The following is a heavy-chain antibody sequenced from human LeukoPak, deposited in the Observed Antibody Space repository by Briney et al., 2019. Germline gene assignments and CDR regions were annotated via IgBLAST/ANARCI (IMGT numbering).Heavy chain of an antibody. J-gene: IGHJ5*02. V-gene: IGHV3-74*01. CDR2: INSDGSST. CDR1: GFTFSSYW. D-gene: IGHD6-6*01. CDR3: ARAQYIPPFDP. Sequence: GGSLRLSCAASGFTFSSYWMHWVRQAPGKGLVWVSRINSDGSSTSYADSVKGRFTISRENAKNTLYLQMNSLRAEDTAVYYCARAQYIPPFDPWGQGTLVTVSS.